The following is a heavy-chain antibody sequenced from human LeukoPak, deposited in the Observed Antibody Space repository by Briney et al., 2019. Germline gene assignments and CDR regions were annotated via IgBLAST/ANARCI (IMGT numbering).Heavy chain of an antibody. CDR2: ISPSGGST. Sequence: ASVKVSCKAFGYTFTSNYMHWVRQAPGQGPEWMGVISPSGGSTTYAQKFQGRVTLTRDMSTSTDYLELSSLRSEDTAVYYCARGVHKFYYDRSGYQPYAFDIWGQGTMVTISS. CDR3: ARGVHKFYYDRSGYQPYAFDI. CDR1: GYTFTSNY. V-gene: IGHV1-46*01. D-gene: IGHD3-22*01. J-gene: IGHJ3*02.